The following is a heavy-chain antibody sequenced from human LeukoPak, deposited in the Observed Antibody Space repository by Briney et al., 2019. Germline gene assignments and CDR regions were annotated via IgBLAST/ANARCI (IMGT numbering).Heavy chain of an antibody. CDR1: DFTFA. CDR3: VRMSGPGRRHYLDY. J-gene: IGHJ4*02. Sequence: GGSLRLSCVVSDFTFAVSWVRQAPGKGLEWVSTINARGDDSFHAASVKGRFAISRDTSKKTLYLHMSGLRAADMAMYFCVRMSGPGRRHYLDYWSQGTLLIVSS. CDR2: INARGDDS. D-gene: IGHD1-1*01. V-gene: IGHV3-23*01.